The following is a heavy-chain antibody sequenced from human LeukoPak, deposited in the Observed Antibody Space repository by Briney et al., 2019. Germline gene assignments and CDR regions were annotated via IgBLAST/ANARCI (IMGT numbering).Heavy chain of an antibody. V-gene: IGHV3-23*01. CDR2: ISGTGGST. CDR1: GFTFSSYA. Sequence: GGSLRLSCAASGFTFSSYAMSWVRQAPGKGLEWVSGISGTGGSTYYADSVRGRFTISRDNSQNTLYLQMNSLRAEDTAVYYCAKRYCSSTSCYRVDYWGQGTLVTVSS. CDR3: AKRYCSSTSCYRVDY. D-gene: IGHD2-2*02. J-gene: IGHJ4*02.